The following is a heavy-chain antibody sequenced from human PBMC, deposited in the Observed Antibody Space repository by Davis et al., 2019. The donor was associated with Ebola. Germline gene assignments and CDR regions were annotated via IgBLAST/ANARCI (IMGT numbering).Heavy chain of an antibody. CDR3: ARVSPSILGGMDV. Sequence: SETLSLTCTVSGGSTTPSHCSWIRYPTGQGLEWIGYIYYSGSTNYNPSLKSRVTISVDTSKNQFSLKLSSVTAADTAVYYCARVSPSILGGMDVWGQGTTVTVAS. CDR1: GGSTTPSH. D-gene: IGHD2-21*01. V-gene: IGHV4-59*01. CDR2: IYYSGST. J-gene: IGHJ6*02.